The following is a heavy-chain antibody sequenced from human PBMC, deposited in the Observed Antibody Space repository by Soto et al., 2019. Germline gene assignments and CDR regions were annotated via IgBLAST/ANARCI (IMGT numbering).Heavy chain of an antibody. CDR2: IIPIFGTA. CDR3: ARVLAAAGTLYWYFDL. V-gene: IGHV1-69*13. Sequence: SVKVSCKASAGTFSSYAISWVRQAPGQGLEWMGGIIPIFGTANYAQKFQGRVTITADESTSTAYMELSGLRSEDTAVYYCARVLAAAGTLYWYFDLWGRGTLVTASS. CDR1: AGTFSSYA. D-gene: IGHD6-13*01. J-gene: IGHJ2*01.